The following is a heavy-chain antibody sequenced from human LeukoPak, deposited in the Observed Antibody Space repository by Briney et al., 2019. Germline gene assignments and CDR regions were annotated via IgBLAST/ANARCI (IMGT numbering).Heavy chain of an antibody. V-gene: IGHV1-46*01. CDR2: INPSGGST. J-gene: IGHJ5*02. CDR1: GYTFTSYY. D-gene: IGHD3-3*01. Sequence: ASVKVSCKASGYTFTSYYMHWVRQAPGQGLEWMGIINPSGGSTSYAQKFQGRVTMTRDTSISTAYMELSRLRSDDTAVYYCARDQTTYYDFWSGYYDNWFDPWGQGTLVTVSS. CDR3: ARDQTTYYDFWSGYYDNWFDP.